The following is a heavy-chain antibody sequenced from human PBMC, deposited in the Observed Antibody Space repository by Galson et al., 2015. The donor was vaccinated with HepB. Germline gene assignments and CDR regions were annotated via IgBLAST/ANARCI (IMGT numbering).Heavy chain of an antibody. J-gene: IGHJ3*02. V-gene: IGHV3-33*01. CDR2: IWYDGSNR. D-gene: IGHD2-2*01. CDR1: GFTFSSFG. Sequence: SLRLSCAASGFTFSSFGMHWVRQAPGKGLEWVAVIWYDGSNRYYADSVKGRFTISRDNSKNTLYLQMNSLRAEDTAVYHCVFFGRLNCSTTSCPDAFDIWGQGTMVTVSS. CDR3: VFFGRLNCSTTSCPDAFDI.